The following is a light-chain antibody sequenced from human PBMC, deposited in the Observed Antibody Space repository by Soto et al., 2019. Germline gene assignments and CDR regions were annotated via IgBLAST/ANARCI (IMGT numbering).Light chain of an antibody. CDR1: SRDIGGYDF. V-gene: IGLV2-8*01. CDR3: SSYGGSNNLL. Sequence: QSALTQPPSASGSPGQSVTISCTGTSRDIGGYDFVSWYQQHPGKAPKLLIYDVIKRPSGVPDRFSGSKSGNTASLTVSGLQMADGADYYCSSYGGSNNLLFGVGTKVTVL. J-gene: IGLJ2*01. CDR2: DVI.